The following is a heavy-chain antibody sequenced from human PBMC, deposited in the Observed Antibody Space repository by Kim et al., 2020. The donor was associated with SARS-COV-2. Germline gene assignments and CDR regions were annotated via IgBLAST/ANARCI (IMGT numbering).Heavy chain of an antibody. V-gene: IGHV4-34*01. CDR2: INHSGST. CDR3: ARVQYYYYGMDV. CDR1: GGSFSGYY. Sequence: SETLSLTCAVYGGSFSGYYWSWIRQPPGKGLEWIGEINHSGSTNYNPSLKSRVTISVDTSKNQFSLKLSSVTAADTAVYYCARVQYYYYGMDVWGQGTT. J-gene: IGHJ6*02.